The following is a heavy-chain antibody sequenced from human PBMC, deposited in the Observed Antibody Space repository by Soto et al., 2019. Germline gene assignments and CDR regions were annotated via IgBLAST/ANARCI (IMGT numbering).Heavy chain of an antibody. CDR3: AKDRPPYSSSGYSFDY. CDR2: ISYDGSNK. CDR1: GFTFSSYG. Sequence: QVQLVESGGGVVQPGRSLRLSCAASGFTFSSYGMHWVRQAPGKGLEWVAVISYDGSNKYYADSVKGRFTISRDNSKNPLYLQMNSLRAEDTAVYYCAKDRPPYSSSGYSFDYWGQGTLVTVSS. D-gene: IGHD6-13*01. V-gene: IGHV3-30*18. J-gene: IGHJ4*02.